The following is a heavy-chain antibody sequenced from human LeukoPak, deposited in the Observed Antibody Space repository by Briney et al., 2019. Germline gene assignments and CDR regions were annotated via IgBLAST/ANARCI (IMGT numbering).Heavy chain of an antibody. CDR3: ARFALKTPLTD. J-gene: IGHJ1*01. Sequence: GGSLRLSCAASGFTFSTYSMDWVRPAPGKGLEWVSSISSSSTYIYYADSVKGRFTISRDNAKNSLFLQMNSLRAEDTAVYYCARFALKTPLTDWGQGTLVTVSS. CDR2: ISSSSTYI. CDR1: GFTFSTYS. V-gene: IGHV3-21*01.